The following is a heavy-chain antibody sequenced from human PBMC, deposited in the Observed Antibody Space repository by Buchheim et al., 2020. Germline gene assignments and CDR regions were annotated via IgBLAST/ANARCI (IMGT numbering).Heavy chain of an antibody. D-gene: IGHD3-10*01. CDR1: GFPFSIYW. Sequence: EVQLVESGGGLVQPGGSLRLSCSAPGFPFSIYWMHWVRQAPGKGLAWVSHINREGTTTNYADSVRGRFPLSRDNGKNTRHLQMNNLRAEDTAVYYCVRDMYGSGDYWGQGTL. CDR3: VRDMYGSGDY. CDR2: INREGTTT. J-gene: IGHJ4*02. V-gene: IGHV3-74*01.